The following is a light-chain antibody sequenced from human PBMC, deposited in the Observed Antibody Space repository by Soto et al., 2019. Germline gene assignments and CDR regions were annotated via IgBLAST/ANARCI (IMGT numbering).Light chain of an antibody. CDR2: DTY. CDR1: QIISSK. CDR3: QQYTNWFSVT. V-gene: IGKV3-15*01. Sequence: EIVMTWSSATLSVPPRQRATLCCRSIQIISSKLAWYQQKPGQAPRLVLYDTYIRATGIPARFSGSGSGTEFTLTISSLQSEDFGVYYCQQYTNWFSVTFGQGTRLEIK. J-gene: IGKJ5*01.